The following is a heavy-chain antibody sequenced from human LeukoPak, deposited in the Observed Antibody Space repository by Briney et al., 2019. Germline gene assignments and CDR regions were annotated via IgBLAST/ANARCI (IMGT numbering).Heavy chain of an antibody. CDR2: INQDGSEE. Sequence: GGSLRLSCVGTGFTFSNYWMSWVRQAPGKGLEWVAHINQDGSEEHYMDSVKARFIISRDNAKNSLSLQMDSLRAEDTAVYYCVRDGGVSGYDLLDYWGQGTLVTVSS. J-gene: IGHJ4*02. D-gene: IGHD5-12*01. CDR3: VRDGGVSGYDLLDY. V-gene: IGHV3-7*01. CDR1: GFTFSNYW.